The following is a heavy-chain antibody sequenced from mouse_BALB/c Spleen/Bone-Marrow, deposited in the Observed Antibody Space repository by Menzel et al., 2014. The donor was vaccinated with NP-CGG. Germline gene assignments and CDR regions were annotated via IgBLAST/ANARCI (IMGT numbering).Heavy chain of an antibody. J-gene: IGHJ2*01. D-gene: IGHD1-1*01. CDR1: GFDFSRYW. CDR3: AGPDYYGYLNY. Sequence: EVKLVESGGGLAQPGGSLKLSCAASGFDFSRYWMSWVRQAPGKGLEWIGEINPDSRTINYSPSLKDKFIISRDNAKNTLYLRLNKVRSEDTALYYCAGPDYYGYLNYWGQGTTLTGSS. V-gene: IGHV4-1*02. CDR2: INPDSRTI.